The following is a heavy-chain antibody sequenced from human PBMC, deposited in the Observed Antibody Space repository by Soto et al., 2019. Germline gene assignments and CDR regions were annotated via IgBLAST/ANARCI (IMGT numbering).Heavy chain of an antibody. CDR1: GFTFSSYE. CDR2: ISSSGSTI. V-gene: IGHV3-48*03. D-gene: IGHD6-6*01. J-gene: IGHJ3*02. CDR3: ARDHLYSSSSRAFDI. Sequence: GLSLRLSCAASGFTFSSYEMNWVLQAPGKGLEWVSYISSSGSTIYYADSVKGRFTISRDNAKNSLYLQMNSLRAEDTAVYYCARDHLYSSSSRAFDIWGQGTMVTVSS.